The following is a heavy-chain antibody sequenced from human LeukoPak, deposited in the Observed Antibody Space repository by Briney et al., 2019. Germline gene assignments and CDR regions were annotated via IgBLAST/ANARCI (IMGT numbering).Heavy chain of an antibody. CDR2: ISSSSSYI. V-gene: IGHV3-21*01. J-gene: IGHJ4*02. D-gene: IGHD1-26*01. Sequence: PGGSLRLTCAASGFTFSSYSMNWVRQAPGKGLEWLSSISSSSSYIYYADSVKGRFTISRDNAKNSLYLQMNSLRAEDTAVYYCARDLYSGSYYDFDYWGQGTLVTVSS. CDR1: GFTFSSYS. CDR3: ARDLYSGSYYDFDY.